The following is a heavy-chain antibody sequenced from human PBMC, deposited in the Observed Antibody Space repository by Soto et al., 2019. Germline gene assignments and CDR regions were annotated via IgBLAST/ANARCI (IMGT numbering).Heavy chain of an antibody. CDR2: IYPGDSDT. D-gene: IGHD6-19*01. CDR3: ARLRDSSGWYYFDY. J-gene: IGHJ4*02. CDR1: GYSFTSYW. V-gene: IGHV5-51*01. Sequence: GESLKISCNGSGYSFTSYWIGWVRQMPGKGLEWMGIIYPGDSDTRYSPSLQGQVTISADKSISTAYLQWSSLKASDAAMYYCARLRDSSGWYYFDYWGQGTLVTVSS.